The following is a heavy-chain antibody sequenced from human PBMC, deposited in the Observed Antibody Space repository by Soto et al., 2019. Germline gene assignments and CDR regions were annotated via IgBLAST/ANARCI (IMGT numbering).Heavy chain of an antibody. V-gene: IGHV3-48*02. J-gene: IGHJ5*02. Sequence: EVQLVESGGGLVQPGGSLRLSCAASGFTFSSYSMNWVRQAPGKGLEWVSYISSSSSTIYYADSVKGRFTISRDNAKNSLYLQMNRLRDGGTAVYYWASELAALNWFDPWGQGTLVTVSS. CDR2: ISSSSSTI. D-gene: IGHD1-1*01. CDR3: ASELAALNWFDP. CDR1: GFTFSSYS.